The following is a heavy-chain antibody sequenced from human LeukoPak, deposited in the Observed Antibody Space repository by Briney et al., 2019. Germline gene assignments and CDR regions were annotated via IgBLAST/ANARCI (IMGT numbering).Heavy chain of an antibody. Sequence: GGSLRLSCAASGITVNTNYMSWVRQAPGKGLEGVSIIYSGGATFYADSVKGRFTISRENSKNTLWLQMNSLRAEDTAVYYCARLHYDVLTGPFDYWGQGTLVTVSS. J-gene: IGHJ4*02. D-gene: IGHD3-9*01. CDR1: GITVNTNY. CDR2: IYSGGAT. CDR3: ARLHYDVLTGPFDY. V-gene: IGHV3-66*04.